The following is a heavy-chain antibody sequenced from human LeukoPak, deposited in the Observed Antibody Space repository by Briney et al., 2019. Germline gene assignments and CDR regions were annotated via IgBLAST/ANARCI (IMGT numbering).Heavy chain of an antibody. CDR3: ATSIGSYYSFCDY. CDR2: FDPEDGET. CDR1: GYTLTELS. Sequence: ASVKVSCKVSGYTLTELSMHRARQAPGKGLEWMGGFDPEDGETIYAQKFQGRVTMTEDTSTDTAYMELSSLRSEDTAVYYCATSIGSYYSFCDYWGQGTLVTVSS. D-gene: IGHD1-26*01. V-gene: IGHV1-24*01. J-gene: IGHJ4*02.